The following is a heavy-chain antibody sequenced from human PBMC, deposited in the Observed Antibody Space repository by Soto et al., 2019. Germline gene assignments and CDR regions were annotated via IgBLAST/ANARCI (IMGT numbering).Heavy chain of an antibody. CDR3: ARERDRVYYYGMDV. J-gene: IGHJ6*02. D-gene: IGHD2-15*01. Sequence: PGGSLSLSCAVSGFTFSDYYMSWIRQAPGKGLEWVSYISSSSSYTNYADSVKGRFTISRDNAKNSLYLQMNSLRAEDTAVYYCARERDRVYYYGMDVWGQGTTVTVSS. CDR2: ISSSSSYT. V-gene: IGHV3-11*06. CDR1: GFTFSDYY.